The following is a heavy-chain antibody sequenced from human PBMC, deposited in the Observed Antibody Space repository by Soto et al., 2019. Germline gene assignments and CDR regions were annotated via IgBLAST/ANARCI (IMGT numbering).Heavy chain of an antibody. J-gene: IGHJ4*02. CDR2: IYNDGSYT. V-gene: IGHV3-74*01. Sequence: EVQLVESGGGLVPPGGSVRLSCAASGFIFKMYWMHWVRQTPGKGLVWISRIYNDGSYTDYADSVKGRFTISRDNVNDPLYLQMNNLRAEDSGLYYCTRGPRPISTGTGAYWGQGTKVTVSS. CDR1: GFIFKMYW. CDR3: TRGPRPISTGTGAY. D-gene: IGHD3-10*01.